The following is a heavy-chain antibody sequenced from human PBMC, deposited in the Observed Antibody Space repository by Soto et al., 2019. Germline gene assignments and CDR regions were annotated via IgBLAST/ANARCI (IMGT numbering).Heavy chain of an antibody. J-gene: IGHJ4*02. CDR2: INVYDGHT. V-gene: IGHV1-18*01. CDR1: GYTFTTSG. Sequence: EASVKVSCKASGYTFTTSGFSWVRQAPGQGLEWLAYINVYDGHTRYAQKFQGRVTLTTDTSTTTAYMELSSLRSDDTAVYFCVRDEQWLLDYWGQGTLVTVSS. CDR3: VRDEQWLLDY. D-gene: IGHD6-19*01.